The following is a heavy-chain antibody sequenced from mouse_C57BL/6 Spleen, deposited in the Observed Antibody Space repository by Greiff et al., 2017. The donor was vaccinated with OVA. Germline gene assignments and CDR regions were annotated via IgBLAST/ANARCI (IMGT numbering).Heavy chain of an antibody. D-gene: IGHD2-4*01. J-gene: IGHJ1*03. CDR3: ARYYDYDGYFDV. V-gene: IGHV1-55*01. CDR1: GYTFTSYW. Sequence: QVHVKQPGAELVKPGASVKMSCKASGYTFTSYWITWVKQRPGQGLEWIGDIYPGSGSTNYNEKFKSKATLTVDTSSSTAYMQLSSLTSEDSAVYYCARYYDYDGYFDVWGTGTTVTVSS. CDR2: IYPGSGST.